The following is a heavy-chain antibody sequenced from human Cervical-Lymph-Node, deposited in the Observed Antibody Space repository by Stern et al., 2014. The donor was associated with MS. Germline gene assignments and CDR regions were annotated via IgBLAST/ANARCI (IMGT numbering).Heavy chain of an antibody. J-gene: IGHJ3*02. CDR2: ISAYNGNN. D-gene: IGHD2-15*01. CDR1: GYTFTSYG. Sequence: QVQLGQSGAEVKKPGASVKVSCKASGYTFTSYGISWVRQAPGQGLEWMGWISAYNGNNNYAKKVQGRVTMTPETSTRTGYMELRSLRSEDTAVYYCGRGLLGSEKALYIWGQGTMVTVSS. V-gene: IGHV1-18*01. CDR3: GRGLLGSEKALYI.